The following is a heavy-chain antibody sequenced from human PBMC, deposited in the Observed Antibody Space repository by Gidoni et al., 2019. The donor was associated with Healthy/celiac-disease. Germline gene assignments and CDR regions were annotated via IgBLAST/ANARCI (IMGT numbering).Heavy chain of an antibody. V-gene: IGHV1-2*06. D-gene: IGHD3-10*01. CDR2: INPNSGGK. CDR1: GDTFTGYY. J-gene: IGHJ4*02. CDR3: ASNGGSGSFDWLPVHY. Sequence: QVQLVQSGAEVKKPGASVKVSCKASGDTFTGYYMHWVRQAPGQGLEWMGRINPNSGGKNYAQKFQGRVTMTRDTSISTAYMELSRLRSDDTAVYYCASNGGSGSFDWLPVHYWGQGTLVTVSS.